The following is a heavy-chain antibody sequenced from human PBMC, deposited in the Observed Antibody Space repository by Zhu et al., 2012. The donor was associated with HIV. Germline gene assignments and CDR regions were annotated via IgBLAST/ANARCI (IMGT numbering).Heavy chain of an antibody. J-gene: IGHJ3*01. V-gene: IGHV4-59*11. Sequence: QVQLQESGPGLVKPSETLSLTCTVSGGSITNHCWSWIRQPPGKGLEWIGYISQTGNTKCNPSLRSRVSISVDTSKNRFALKLSSMTAADTAVYYCARNVVFPAAAPHAFEVWGQGTMVTV. CDR2: ISQTGNT. CDR3: ARNVVFPAAAPHAFEV. D-gene: IGHD2-2*01. CDR1: GGSITNHC.